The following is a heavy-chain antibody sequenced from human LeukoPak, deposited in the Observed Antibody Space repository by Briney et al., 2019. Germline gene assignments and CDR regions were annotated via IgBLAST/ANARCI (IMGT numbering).Heavy chain of an antibody. CDR3: AIWTSGNY. J-gene: IGHJ4*02. CDR1: QFAFNGSW. Sequence: PGGSLRLSCADSQFAFNGSWMNWVRQAPRKGLEWVANMDPTGSQKRYVDSVRGRFTISKDNPGASLYLDMHSLRAEDTAIYYCAIWTSGNYWGQGTLVTVSS. V-gene: IGHV3-7*01. CDR2: MDPTGSQK. D-gene: IGHD1-1*01.